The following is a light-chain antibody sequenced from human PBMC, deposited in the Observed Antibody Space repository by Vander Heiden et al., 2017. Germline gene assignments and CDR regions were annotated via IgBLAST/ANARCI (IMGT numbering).Light chain of an antibody. Sequence: DIQMTQSPSTLSASVGDRVIITCRASQTIDGWLAWYQQKPGKAPKLLIYKASSLQSGVPSRFSGSGSGTEFTLTISSLQPDDFATYYCQQYNSWAFTFGHGTKVDIK. CDR2: KAS. CDR3: QQYNSWAFT. J-gene: IGKJ3*01. CDR1: QTIDGW. V-gene: IGKV1-5*03.